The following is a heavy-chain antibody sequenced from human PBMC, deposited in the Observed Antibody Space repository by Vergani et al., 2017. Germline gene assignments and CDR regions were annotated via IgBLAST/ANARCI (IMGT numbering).Heavy chain of an antibody. J-gene: IGHJ4*02. D-gene: IGHD1-1*01. CDR3: ARTEHNIWPLSFDS. Sequence: EVQLVQSGADGKTPGESLKISCKGSGDIFKTYWIGWVRQMPGRGLEWMGIIYPGDSDTRYSPSFQGQVTISADKSINTAYLQWSSLTTSDTAMYYCARTEHNIWPLSFDSWGQGTLVTVSS. V-gene: IGHV5-51*01. CDR2: IYPGDSDT. CDR1: GDIFKTYW.